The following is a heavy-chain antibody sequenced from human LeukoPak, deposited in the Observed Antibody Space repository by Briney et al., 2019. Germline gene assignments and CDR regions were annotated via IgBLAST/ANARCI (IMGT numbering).Heavy chain of an antibody. Sequence: SETLSLTCAVYGGSFSGYYWSWIRQPPGKGLEWIGEINHSGSTNYNPSLKSRVTISVDTSKNQFSLKLSSVTAADTAVYYCAASHSSSWHFWGQGTLVTVSS. J-gene: IGHJ4*02. CDR1: GGSFSGYY. D-gene: IGHD6-13*01. CDR3: AASHSSSWHF. V-gene: IGHV4-34*01. CDR2: INHSGST.